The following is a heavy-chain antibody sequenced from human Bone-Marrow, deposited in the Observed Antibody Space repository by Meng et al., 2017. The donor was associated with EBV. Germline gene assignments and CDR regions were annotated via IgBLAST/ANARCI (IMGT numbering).Heavy chain of an antibody. V-gene: IGHV3-74*01. CDR1: GLTFSSSW. CDR2: INSDGSST. D-gene: IGHD3-3*01. CDR3: ARDWRGVGGSY. Sequence: EAHLVESGGGLVKPGGSLRLSCAASGLTFSSSWMHWVRQAPGKGLVWVSRINSDGSSTSYADSVKGRFTISRDNAKNTLYLQMNSLRAEDTAVYYCARDWRGVGGSYWGQGTLVTVSS. J-gene: IGHJ4*02.